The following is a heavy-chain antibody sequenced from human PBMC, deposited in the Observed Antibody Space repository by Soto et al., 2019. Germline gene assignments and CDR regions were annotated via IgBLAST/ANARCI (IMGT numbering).Heavy chain of an antibody. D-gene: IGHD2-8*02. Sequence: EVQLLEYGGGLVQPGGSLRLSCAASGFTFGIHAMSWVRQAPGKGLEWVSFISGSGGSTYYADSVKGRFTISRDNSKQTLYLQMNSLRGEDTAVYYCGKVSGATNYFYYATDVFGQGTTFTVS. CDR1: GFTFGIHA. CDR2: ISGSGGST. V-gene: IGHV3-23*01. CDR3: GKVSGATNYFYYATDV. J-gene: IGHJ6*02.